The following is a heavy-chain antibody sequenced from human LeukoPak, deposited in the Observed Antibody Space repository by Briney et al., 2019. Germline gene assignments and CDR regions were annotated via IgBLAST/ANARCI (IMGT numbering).Heavy chain of an antibody. CDR3: TRVRQCEHSPFGY. D-gene: IGHD3-16*01. Sequence: PGGSLRLSCTASGFTFGDYAMSWVRQAPGKGLEWVGFIRSKAYGGTTEYAASVKGRFTISRDDSKSIAYLQMNSLKTEDTAVYYCTRVRQCEHSPFGYWGQGTLVTVSS. CDR2: IRSKAYGGTT. V-gene: IGHV3-49*04. CDR1: GFTFGDYA. J-gene: IGHJ4*02.